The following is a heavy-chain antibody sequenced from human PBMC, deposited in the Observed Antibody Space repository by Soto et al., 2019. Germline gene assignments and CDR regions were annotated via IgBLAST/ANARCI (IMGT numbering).Heavy chain of an antibody. CDR3: AKDRFAGGYCSSTSCYGPDY. D-gene: IGHD2-2*01. J-gene: IGHJ4*02. CDR2: ISYDGSNK. Sequence: PGGSLRLSCAASGFTFSSYGMHWVRQAPGKGLEWVAVISYDGSNKYYADSVKGRFTISRDNSKNTLYLQMNSLRAEDTAVYYCAKDRFAGGYCSSTSCYGPDYWGQGTLVTVSS. V-gene: IGHV3-30*18. CDR1: GFTFSSYG.